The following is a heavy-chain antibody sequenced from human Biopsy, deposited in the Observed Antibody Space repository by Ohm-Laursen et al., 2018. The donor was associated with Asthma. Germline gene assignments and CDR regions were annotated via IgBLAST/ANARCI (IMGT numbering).Heavy chain of an antibody. V-gene: IGHV1-46*01. CDR1: GYTFTSYY. CDR2: INPSGGST. D-gene: IGHD3-10*01. J-gene: IGHJ3*02. CDR3: ARVSITPGAFDI. Sequence: SSVKVSCKASGYTFTSYYIHWVRQAPGQGLEWMGIINPSGGSTSYAQKFQGRVTMTRDTSTSTVYMELSSLRSEDTAVYYCARVSITPGAFDIWGQGTMVTVSS.